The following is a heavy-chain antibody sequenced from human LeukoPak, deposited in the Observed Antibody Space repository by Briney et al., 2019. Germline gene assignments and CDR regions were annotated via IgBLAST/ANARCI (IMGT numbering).Heavy chain of an antibody. V-gene: IGHV3-7*01. CDR1: GFTFSASW. Sequence: GGSLRLSCAASGFTFSASWMTWVRQAPGKGLEWVANIDQDGGEQYYVDSVKGRFTISRDNTKNSLYLQMNGLRAEDTAVYYCAKAELGVDTFFDYWGQGTLVTVSS. CDR3: AKAELGVDTFFDY. J-gene: IGHJ4*02. D-gene: IGHD3-3*01. CDR2: IDQDGGEQ.